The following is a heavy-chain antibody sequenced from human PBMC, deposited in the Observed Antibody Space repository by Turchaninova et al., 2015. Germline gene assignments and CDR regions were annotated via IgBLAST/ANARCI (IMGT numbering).Heavy chain of an antibody. CDR1: GFTFGDYA. D-gene: IGHD4-11*01. V-gene: IGHV3-49*05. J-gene: IGHJ4*02. Sequence: EVPLVGSGGGLVKPGQSVRLSCTASGFTFGDYARSWFRQSPGKGLEWVSFIRSKAFGGTPEYAASVKGRFTISRDDPKSIAYLQMNSLKTEDTALYYCARAPYSNYWNVDYWAQGTLVTVSS. CDR2: IRSKAFGGTP. CDR3: ARAPYSNYWNVDY.